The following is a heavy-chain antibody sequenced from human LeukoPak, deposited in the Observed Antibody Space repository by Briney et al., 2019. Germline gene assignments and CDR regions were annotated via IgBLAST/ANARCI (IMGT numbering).Heavy chain of an antibody. CDR2: IGTSSVCANCA. Sequence: GGSLGLSWASSGFTFTGYRMKLVRQAPGKGLGWVSDIGTSSVCANCAYYADCVGGGVSILREDAKNTLYLQMNTLRDDDTAVYYCARDQRYAFDYWGQRILVAVSS. J-gene: IGHJ4*02. CDR3: ARDQRYAFDY. V-gene: IGHV3-48*02. CDR1: GFTFTGYR. D-gene: IGHD3-9*01.